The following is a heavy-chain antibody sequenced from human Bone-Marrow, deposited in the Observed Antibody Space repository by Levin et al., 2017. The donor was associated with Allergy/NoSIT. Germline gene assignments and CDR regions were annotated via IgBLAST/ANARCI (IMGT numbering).Heavy chain of an antibody. D-gene: IGHD3-22*01. Sequence: GESLKISCAASGFTFSDAWMHWVRLAPGKGLEWVGRIKTKFDGGPKAYDAAAKGSFTISRDDSKNTVYLHMRSLKIEDTALYYGTIADGDRSHFDYWGQGTLVTVSS. CDR2: IKTKFDGGPK. V-gene: IGHV3-15*01. CDR1: GFTFSDAW. CDR3: TIADGDRSHFDY. J-gene: IGHJ4*02.